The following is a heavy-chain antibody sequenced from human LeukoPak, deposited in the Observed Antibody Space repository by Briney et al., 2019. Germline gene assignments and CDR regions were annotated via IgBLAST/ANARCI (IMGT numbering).Heavy chain of an antibody. D-gene: IGHD3-10*01. CDR3: AKPLPGWFGELLDYFDY. Sequence: QSGGSLRLSCAASGFTFSSYAMSWVRQAPGKGLEWVSAISGSGGSTYYADSVKGRFTISRDNSKNTLYLQMNSLRAEDTAVYYCAKPLPGWFGELLDYFDYWGQGTLVTVSS. CDR1: GFTFSSYA. CDR2: ISGSGGST. J-gene: IGHJ4*02. V-gene: IGHV3-23*01.